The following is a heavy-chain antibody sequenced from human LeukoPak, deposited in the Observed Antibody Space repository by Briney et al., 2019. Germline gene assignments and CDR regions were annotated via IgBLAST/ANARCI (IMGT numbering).Heavy chain of an antibody. Sequence: SETLSLTCTVSGGSISSGGYYWSWIRQHPGKGLEWIGYIYYSGSTYCNPSLKSRVTILVDTSKNQFSLKLSSVTAADTAVYYCARESPGRSFGHFDYWGQGTLVTVSS. CDR1: GGSISSGGYY. J-gene: IGHJ4*02. V-gene: IGHV4-31*03. D-gene: IGHD3-10*01. CDR2: IYYSGST. CDR3: ARESPGRSFGHFDY.